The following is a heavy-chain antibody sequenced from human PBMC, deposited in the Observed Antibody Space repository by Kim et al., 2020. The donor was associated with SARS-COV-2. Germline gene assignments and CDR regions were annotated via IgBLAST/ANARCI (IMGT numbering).Heavy chain of an antibody. CDR2: INHSGST. CDR3: ARPSRGRALDY. D-gene: IGHD6-13*01. V-gene: IGHV4-34*01. Sequence: SETLSLTCAVYGGSFSGYYWSWIRQPPGKGLEWIGEINHSGSTNYNPSLKSRVTISVDTSKNQFSLKLSSVTAADTAVYYCARPSRGRALDYWGQGTLVTVSS. J-gene: IGHJ4*02. CDR1: GGSFSGYY.